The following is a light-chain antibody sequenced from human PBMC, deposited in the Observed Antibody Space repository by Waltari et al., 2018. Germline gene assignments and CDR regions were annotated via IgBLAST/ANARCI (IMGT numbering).Light chain of an antibody. V-gene: IGKV3-20*01. CDR1: QAVSRF. J-gene: IGKJ1*01. CDR3: QKYGRLPAT. CDR2: DTS. Sequence: SPGTLSLSPGERATLSCRASQAVSRFLAWYQQKPGQAPRLLIYDTSTSATGIPDRFSGSGSGTDFSLTITRLEPEDFAVYYCQKYGRLPATFGQGTKVEIK.